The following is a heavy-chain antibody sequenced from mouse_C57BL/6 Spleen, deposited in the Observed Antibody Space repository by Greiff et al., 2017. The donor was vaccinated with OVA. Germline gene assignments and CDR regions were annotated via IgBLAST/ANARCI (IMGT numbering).Heavy chain of an antibody. Sequence: EVKLVESGEGLVKPGGSLKLSCAASGFTFSSYAMSWVRQTPEKRLEWVAYISSGGDYIYYAATVKGRFTISRDNARNTLYLQKSSLKSEDTAMYYGTRYGSSDDYAMDYWGQGTSVTVSS. CDR3: TRYGSSDDYAMDY. V-gene: IGHV5-9-1*02. CDR2: ISSGGDYI. D-gene: IGHD1-1*01. J-gene: IGHJ4*01. CDR1: GFTFSSYA.